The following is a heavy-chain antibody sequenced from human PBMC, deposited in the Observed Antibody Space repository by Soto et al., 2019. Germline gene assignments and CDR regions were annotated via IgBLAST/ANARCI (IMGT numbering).Heavy chain of an antibody. Sequence: PGGSLRLSCAASGFTFSTYSMNWVRQAPGKGLEWVSYISSSSSTIFYTDSVKGRFTVSRDDSKKTAYLQLNSLKTGDTAVYYCTRYDTFDYWGQGTLVTVSS. D-gene: IGHD3-9*01. CDR1: GFTFSTYS. V-gene: IGHV3-48*01. CDR2: ISSSSSTI. CDR3: TRYDTFDY. J-gene: IGHJ4*02.